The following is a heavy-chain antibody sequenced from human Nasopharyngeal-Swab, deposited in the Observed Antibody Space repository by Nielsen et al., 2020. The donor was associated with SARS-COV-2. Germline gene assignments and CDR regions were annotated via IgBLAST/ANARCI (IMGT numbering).Heavy chain of an antibody. D-gene: IGHD6-19*01. Sequence: SETLSLTCTVSGGSISSSSYYWGWIRQPPGKGLEWIGSIYYSGSTYYNPSLKSRVTISVDTSKNQFSLKLSSVTAADTAVYYCARHPPRAVTGPFDYWGQGTLVTVSS. J-gene: IGHJ4*02. CDR1: GGSISSSSYY. CDR3: ARHPPRAVTGPFDY. CDR2: IYYSGST. V-gene: IGHV4-39*01.